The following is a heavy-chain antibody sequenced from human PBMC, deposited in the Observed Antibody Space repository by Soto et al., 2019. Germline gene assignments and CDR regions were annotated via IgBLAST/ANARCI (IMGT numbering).Heavy chain of an antibody. Sequence: QVQLVQSGAEVKKPGSSVKVSCKASGDSFNSYAISWVRQAPGQGLERMGGIIPIFHTANHAQKFQARVTMTADESASTAYMELSGLRSEDTAVYYCARVGYCNTTNCLFYYYHYGMDVWGQGTTVTVS. D-gene: IGHD2-2*01. J-gene: IGHJ6*02. CDR2: IIPIFHTA. CDR1: GDSFNSYA. CDR3: ARVGYCNTTNCLFYYYHYGMDV. V-gene: IGHV1-69*01.